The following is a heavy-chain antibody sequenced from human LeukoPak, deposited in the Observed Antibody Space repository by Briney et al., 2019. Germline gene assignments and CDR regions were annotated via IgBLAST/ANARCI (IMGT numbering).Heavy chain of an antibody. J-gene: IGHJ4*02. CDR2: ISSSGSTI. CDR1: GFTFSDYY. Sequence: KTGGPLRLSCAASGFTFSDYYMSWIRQAPGKGLEWVSYISSSGSTIYYADSVKGRFTISRDSSKNTLFLQMNRLRPEDAAVYYCAKAPVTTCRGAYCYPFDYWGQGTLVTVSS. V-gene: IGHV3-11*01. CDR3: AKAPVTTCRGAYCYPFDY. D-gene: IGHD2-21*01.